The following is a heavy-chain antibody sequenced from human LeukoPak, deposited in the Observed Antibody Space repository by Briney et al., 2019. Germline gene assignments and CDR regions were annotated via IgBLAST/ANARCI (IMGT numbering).Heavy chain of an antibody. D-gene: IGHD2-15*01. CDR1: GGSFSGYY. V-gene: IGHV4-34*01. J-gene: IGHJ5*02. CDR2: INHSGST. CDR3: ARGRGYCSGGSCYKNWFDP. Sequence: SETLSLTCAVYGGSFSGYYWSWIRQPPGKGLEWIGEINHSGSTNYNPSLKSRVTISVDTSKNQFSLKLSSVTAADTAVYYCARGRGYCSGGSCYKNWFDPWGQGTLVTVYS.